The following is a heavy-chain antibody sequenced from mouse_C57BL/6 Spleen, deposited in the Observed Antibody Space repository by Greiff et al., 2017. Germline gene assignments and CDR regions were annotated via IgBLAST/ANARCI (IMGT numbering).Heavy chain of an antibody. V-gene: IGHV1-62-2*01. D-gene: IGHD1-1*01. J-gene: IGHJ2*01. CDR1: GYTFTEYT. Sequence: QVQLQQSGAELVKPGASVKLSCTASGYTFTEYTIHWVKQRSGQGLEWIGWFYPGSGSIKYTEKFKDKATLTADKSSSTVYMELSRLTSEDSAVYFCARHGPPYYYGSSAYYFEDWGQGTTLTVSS. CDR2: FYPGSGSI. CDR3: ARHGPPYYYGSSAYYFED.